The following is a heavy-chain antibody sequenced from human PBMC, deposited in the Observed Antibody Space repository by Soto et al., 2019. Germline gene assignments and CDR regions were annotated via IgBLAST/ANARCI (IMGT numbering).Heavy chain of an antibody. J-gene: IGHJ4*01. Sequence: SVKLSCKTSVGTLSSYEISWMRHDPEQGIEWMGGIIPIFGTANYAQKFQGRVTITADESTGTAYMELSSLRSEDAAVYYFARTRGQIHDYGDYNHFDYWGQGTLVTVSS. CDR1: VGTLSSYE. D-gene: IGHD4-17*01. CDR2: IIPIFGTA. CDR3: ARTRGQIHDYGDYNHFDY. V-gene: IGHV1-69*13.